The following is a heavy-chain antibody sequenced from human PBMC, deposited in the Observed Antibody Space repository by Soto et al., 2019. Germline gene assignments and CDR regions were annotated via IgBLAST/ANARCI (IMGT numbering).Heavy chain of an antibody. CDR1: GYPISSGYY. CDR2: IYHSGST. D-gene: IGHD5-12*01. J-gene: IGHJ4*02. V-gene: IGHV4-38-2*01. CDR3: AGLVATITHY. Sequence: SETLSLTCAVSGYPISSGYYWGWIRQPPGKGLEWIGSIYHSGSTYYNPSLKSRVTISVDTSKNQFSLKLSSVTAADTAVYYCAGLVATITHYWGQGTLVTVSS.